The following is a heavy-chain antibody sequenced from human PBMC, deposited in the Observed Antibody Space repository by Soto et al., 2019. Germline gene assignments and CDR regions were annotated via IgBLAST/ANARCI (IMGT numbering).Heavy chain of an antibody. V-gene: IGHV3-53*01. CDR3: ARDGSGPFGX. CDR1: GFSVSNNH. J-gene: IGHJ4*02. D-gene: IGHD2-15*01. CDR2: IHIDGNT. Sequence: GGSLRLSCAASGFSVSNNHMSWVRQAPGKGLEWVSLIHIDGNTYYTDAVKGRFTISRDYSKNTLFLQMNNLRAEDTALYYCARDGSGPFGXWGQGTQVTVSS.